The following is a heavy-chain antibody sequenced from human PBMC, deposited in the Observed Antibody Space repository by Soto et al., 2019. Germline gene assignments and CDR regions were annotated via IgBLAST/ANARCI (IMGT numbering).Heavy chain of an antibody. CDR1: GGTFSSYA. V-gene: IGHV1-69*13. D-gene: IGHD3-22*01. Sequence: ASVKVSCKASGGTFSSYAISWVRQAPGQGLEWMGGIIPIFGTANYTQKFQGRVTITADESTSTAYMELSSLRSEDTAVYYCARGFRYDRYWFDPWGQGTLVTVSS. J-gene: IGHJ5*02. CDR2: IIPIFGTA. CDR3: ARGFRYDRYWFDP.